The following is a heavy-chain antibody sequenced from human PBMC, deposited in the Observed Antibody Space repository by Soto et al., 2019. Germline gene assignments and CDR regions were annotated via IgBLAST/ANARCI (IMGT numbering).Heavy chain of an antibody. Sequence: ASVKVSCKASGYTFTGYYMHWVRQAPGQGLEWMGWINPNSGGTNYAQKFQGRVTMTRDTSISTAYMELSRLRSDDTAVYYCARDSGIVVVPAAYYLDYWGQGTLVTVSS. J-gene: IGHJ4*02. CDR1: GYTFTGYY. D-gene: IGHD2-2*01. V-gene: IGHV1-2*02. CDR3: ARDSGIVVVPAAYYLDY. CDR2: INPNSGGT.